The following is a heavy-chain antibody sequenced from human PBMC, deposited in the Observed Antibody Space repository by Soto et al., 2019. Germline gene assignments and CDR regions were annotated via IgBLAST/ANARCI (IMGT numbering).Heavy chain of an antibody. D-gene: IGHD6-19*01. J-gene: IGHJ4*02. Sequence: SETLSLTCTVSGVFISGSDYYWGWIRQPPGKGLEWIGNIYYTGTSYHYPSLKSRVTISVDTSKNQFSLKLTSVTAADTAVYYCTDMRGQWLPRDWGQGTLVTVSS. CDR1: GVFISGSDYY. CDR2: IYYTGTS. V-gene: IGHV4-39*01. CDR3: TDMRGQWLPRD.